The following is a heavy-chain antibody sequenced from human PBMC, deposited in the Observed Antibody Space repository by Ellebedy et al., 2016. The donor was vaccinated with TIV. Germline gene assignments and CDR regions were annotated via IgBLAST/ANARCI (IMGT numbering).Heavy chain of an antibody. CDR3: ARGSDAYPSYFDY. CDR1: GGSISSHY. J-gene: IGHJ4*02. D-gene: IGHD2-2*01. Sequence: MPSETLSLTCTVSGGSISSHYWSWIRQTPGKGLEWIGYIYYIGTTNYNPSLKSRVSMSVDTSKIRFSLNLSSVTAADTAVYYCARGSDAYPSYFDYWGQGIPVTVSS. CDR2: IYYIGTT. V-gene: IGHV4-59*11.